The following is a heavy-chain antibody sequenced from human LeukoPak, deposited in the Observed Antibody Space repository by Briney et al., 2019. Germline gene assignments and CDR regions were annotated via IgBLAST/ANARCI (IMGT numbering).Heavy chain of an antibody. CDR3: ARDVVGSLDY. J-gene: IGHJ4*02. V-gene: IGHV3-7*01. Sequence: PGGSLRLSCAASGFTFSSYWMAWVSQAPGKGLEWVANIKGDESARHQADSVKGRFTISRDNTRNSLYLQMTNLRGDDTAVYYCARDVVGSLDYWGQGTLVTVSS. CDR2: IKGDESAR. CDR1: GFTFSSYW. D-gene: IGHD1-26*01.